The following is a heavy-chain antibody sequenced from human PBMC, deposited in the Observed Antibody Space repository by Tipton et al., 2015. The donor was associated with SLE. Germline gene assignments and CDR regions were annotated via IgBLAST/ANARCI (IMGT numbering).Heavy chain of an antibody. D-gene: IGHD3-16*01. Sequence: TLSLTCTVSGGSISSYYWSWIRQPPGKGLEWIGYIYYSGSTYYNPSLKSRVTISVDTSKNQFSLKLSSVTAADTAAYYCARARGFGVLYGMDVWGHGTTVTVSS. V-gene: IGHV4-59*12. J-gene: IGHJ6*02. CDR1: GGSISSYY. CDR3: ARARGFGVLYGMDV. CDR2: IYYSGST.